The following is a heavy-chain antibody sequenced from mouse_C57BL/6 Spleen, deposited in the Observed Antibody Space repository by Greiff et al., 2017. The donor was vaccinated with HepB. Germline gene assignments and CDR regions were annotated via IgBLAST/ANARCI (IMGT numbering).Heavy chain of an antibody. CDR1: GYSITSGYY. Sequence: EVQLQQSGPGLVKPSQSLSLTCSVTGYSITSGYYWNWIRQFPGNKLEWMGYISYDGSNNYNPSLKNRISITRDTSKNQFFLKLNSVTTEDTATYYCANLLWYWGQGTTLTVSS. J-gene: IGHJ2*01. CDR3: ANLLWY. V-gene: IGHV3-6*01. D-gene: IGHD2-1*01. CDR2: ISYDGSN.